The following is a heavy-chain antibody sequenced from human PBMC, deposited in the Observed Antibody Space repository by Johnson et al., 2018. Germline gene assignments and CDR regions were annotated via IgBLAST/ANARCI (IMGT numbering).Heavy chain of an antibody. D-gene: IGHD1-26*01. CDR2: MNPNSGNT. Sequence: QVQLVESGAEVTKPGASVKVSCKASGYTFTSYDINWVRQATGQGLEWMGWMNPNSGNTGYAQKFQGRGPMTRNTSISTAYLELSRRRSEDTAVYYGARGRWELLTHPDLYYYYGMDGWGQGTTVTVSS. J-gene: IGHJ6*02. V-gene: IGHV1-8*01. CDR1: GYTFTSYD. CDR3: ARGRWELLTHPDLYYYYGMDG.